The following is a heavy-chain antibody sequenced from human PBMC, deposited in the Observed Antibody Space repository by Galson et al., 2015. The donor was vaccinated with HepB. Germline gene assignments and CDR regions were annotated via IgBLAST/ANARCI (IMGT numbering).Heavy chain of an antibody. CDR3: ASTSGYAGRYGMDV. CDR1: GGTFSSYA. V-gene: IGHV1-69*10. CDR2: IIPIFGIA. Sequence: SVKVSCKASGGTFSSYAISWVRQAPGQGLEWMGGIIPIFGIANYAQKFQGRVTITADKSTSTAYMELSSLRSEDAAVYYCASTSGYAGRYGMDVWGQGTTVTVSS. J-gene: IGHJ6*02. D-gene: IGHD5-12*01.